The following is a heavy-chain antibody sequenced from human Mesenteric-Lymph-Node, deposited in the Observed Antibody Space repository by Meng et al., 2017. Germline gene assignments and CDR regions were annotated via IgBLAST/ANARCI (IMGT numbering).Heavy chain of an antibody. V-gene: IGHV3-49*03. J-gene: IGHJ4*02. Sequence: GESLKISCTASGFSSDNYAMSWFRQAPGKGLEWVGIIRSKAYGGTTEYAASVKGRFTISRDDSKTIAYLQMNNLKSEDTAVYYCTRVSYDNSGYLEDFDYWGQGTLVTVSS. CDR3: TRVSYDNSGYLEDFDY. CDR1: GFSSDNYA. D-gene: IGHD3-22*01. CDR2: IRSKAYGGTT.